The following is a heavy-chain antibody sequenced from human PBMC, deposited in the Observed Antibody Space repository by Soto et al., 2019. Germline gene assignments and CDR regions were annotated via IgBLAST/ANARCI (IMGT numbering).Heavy chain of an antibody. Sequence: ASVKVSCKASGYTFTSYGISWVRQAPGQGLEWMGWISAYNGNTNYAQKLQGRVTMTTDTSTSTAYMELRSLRSDDTAVYYCARTGTLSEWFLPNTDAFDIWGQGTMVTVSS. CDR3: ARTGTLSEWFLPNTDAFDI. V-gene: IGHV1-18*01. CDR1: GYTFTSYG. J-gene: IGHJ3*02. D-gene: IGHD3-3*01. CDR2: ISAYNGNT.